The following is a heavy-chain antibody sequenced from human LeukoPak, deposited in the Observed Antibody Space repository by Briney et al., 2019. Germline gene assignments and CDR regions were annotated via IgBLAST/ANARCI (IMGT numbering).Heavy chain of an antibody. Sequence: GGSLRLSCAASGFTFSSYSMNWVRQAPGKGLEWVSSISSSSSYIYYADSVKGRFTISRDNAKNSLYLQMNSLRAEDTAVYYCARGATYAYYQDYWGQGTLVTVSS. CDR3: ARGATYAYYQDY. D-gene: IGHD1-26*01. V-gene: IGHV3-21*01. J-gene: IGHJ4*02. CDR1: GFTFSSYS. CDR2: ISSSSSYI.